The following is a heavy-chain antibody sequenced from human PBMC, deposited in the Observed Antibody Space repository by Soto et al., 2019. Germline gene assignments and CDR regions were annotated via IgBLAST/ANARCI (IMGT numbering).Heavy chain of an antibody. J-gene: IGHJ4*02. CDR3: AREAPGIAAAARSFDY. CDR1: GFTFSSYA. D-gene: IGHD6-13*01. CDR2: ISYDGSNK. V-gene: IGHV3-30-3*01. Sequence: SLRLSWAASGFTFSSYAMHWVRQAPGKGREWEAVISYDGSNKYYADSVKGRFTISRDNSKNTLYLQMNSLRAEDTAVYYCAREAPGIAAAARSFDYWGQGTLVTVSS.